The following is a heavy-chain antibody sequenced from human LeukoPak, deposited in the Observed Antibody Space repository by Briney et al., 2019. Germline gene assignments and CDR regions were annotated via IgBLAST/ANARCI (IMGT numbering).Heavy chain of an antibody. Sequence: ASVKVSCKASGNTFTSYYIHWVRQAPGQGLEWMGITNPSGGSTSYAQKFQGRVTMTRDTSTSTVYMELSSLRSEDTAVYYCASLSANTPKDYWGQGTLVTVSS. D-gene: IGHD5/OR15-5a*01. J-gene: IGHJ4*02. CDR3: ASLSANTPKDY. CDR1: GNTFTSYY. V-gene: IGHV1-46*01. CDR2: TNPSGGST.